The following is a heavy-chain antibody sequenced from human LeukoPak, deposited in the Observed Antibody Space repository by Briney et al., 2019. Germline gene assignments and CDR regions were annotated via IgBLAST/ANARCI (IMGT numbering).Heavy chain of an antibody. J-gene: IGHJ5*02. D-gene: IGHD3-16*01. CDR3: ARIYERPDNWFDP. V-gene: IGHV4-30-4*08. CDR1: GGSISSGDYY. Sequence: PSQTLSLTXTVSGGSISSGDYYWSWIRQPPGKGLEWIGYIYYSGSTYYNPSLKSRVTISVDTSKNQFSLKLSSATAADTAVYYCARIYERPDNWFDPWGQGTLVTVSS. CDR2: IYYSGST.